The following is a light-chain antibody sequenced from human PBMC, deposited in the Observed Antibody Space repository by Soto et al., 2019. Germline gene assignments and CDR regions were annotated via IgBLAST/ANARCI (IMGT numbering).Light chain of an antibody. CDR2: DVS. Sequence: QSALTQPASVSGSPGQSITISCTGTSSDVGGYNYVSWYQQHPGNAPKLIIYDVSNRPSGVSNRFSGSKSGNTASLTISGLQAEDEADYYCTSFTSSSTLVFGTGTKLTVL. V-gene: IGLV2-14*01. CDR1: SSDVGGYNY. J-gene: IGLJ1*01. CDR3: TSFTSSSTLV.